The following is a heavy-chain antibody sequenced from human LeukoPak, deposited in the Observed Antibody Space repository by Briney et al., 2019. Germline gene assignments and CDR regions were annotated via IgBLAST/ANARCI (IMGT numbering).Heavy chain of an antibody. J-gene: IGHJ6*03. V-gene: IGHV3-11*01. D-gene: IGHD3-16*02. Sequence: GGSLRLSCAASGFTFSDYSMSWIRQAPGKGLEWVSYISSSGSTIYSADSVKGRFTISRDNAKNSLYLQMNSLRAEDTAVYYCASSRSFYYMDVWGKGTTVTVSS. CDR3: ASSRSFYYMDV. CDR2: ISSSGSTI. CDR1: GFTFSDYS.